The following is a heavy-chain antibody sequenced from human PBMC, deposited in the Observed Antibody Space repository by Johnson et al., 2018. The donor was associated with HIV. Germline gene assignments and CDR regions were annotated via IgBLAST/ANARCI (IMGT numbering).Heavy chain of an antibody. CDR3: ARDLTYYNFWSGYWGDAFDI. CDR1: GFTFSDYY. V-gene: IGHV3-11*01. D-gene: IGHD3-3*01. CDR2: ISSSGSTI. J-gene: IGHJ3*02. Sequence: QAQLVESGGGLVKPGGSLRLSCAAYGFTFSDYYMSWIRQAPGKGLEWVSYISSSGSTIYYADSVKGRFTISRDNAKNSLYLQMNSLSTEDTAVYYCARDLTYYNFWSGYWGDAFDIWGQGTMVTVSS.